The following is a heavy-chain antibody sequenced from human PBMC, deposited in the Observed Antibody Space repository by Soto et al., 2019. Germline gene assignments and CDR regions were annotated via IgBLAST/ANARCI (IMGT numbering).Heavy chain of an antibody. CDR3: AREVRVVVPAAILSGNWFDP. V-gene: IGHV3-33*01. D-gene: IGHD2-2*01. Sequence: LRLSCAASGFTFSSYGMHWVRQAPGKGLEWVAVIWYDGSNKYYADSVKGRFTISRDNSKNTLYLQMNSLRAEDTAVYYCAREVRVVVPAAILSGNWFDPWCQGTLVTVSS. CDR2: IWYDGSNK. CDR1: GFTFSSYG. J-gene: IGHJ5*02.